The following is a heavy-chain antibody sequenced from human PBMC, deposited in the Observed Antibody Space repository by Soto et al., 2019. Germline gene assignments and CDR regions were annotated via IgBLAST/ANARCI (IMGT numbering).Heavy chain of an antibody. CDR1: GDTFNFYS. V-gene: IGHV1-69*02. D-gene: IGHD3-10*01. CDR3: ASSYGSGYRAFDY. Sequence: QVQLVQSGAEVKRPGSSVKVSCKASGDTFNFYSINWVRQAPGLGLEWMGRVNPIVSMSNYAQKSQGRVTMTADKSTSTSYMELSILRTEDTAIHYCASSYGSGYRAFDYWGQGALVTVSS. CDR2: VNPIVSMS. J-gene: IGHJ4*02.